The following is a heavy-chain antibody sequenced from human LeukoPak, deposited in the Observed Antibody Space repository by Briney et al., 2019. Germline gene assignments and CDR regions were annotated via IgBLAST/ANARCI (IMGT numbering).Heavy chain of an antibody. D-gene: IGHD3-16*01. J-gene: IGHJ4*02. CDR3: ARHRGRNGGYSFDD. Sequence: SETLALTCSVSGASISTTNYYWGWIRQPPGKGLEWIGSIYYTGSTYNSPSLQGRVTVSVDTSKNHFSLRLNSVTAADAAVYYCARHRGRNGGYSFDDWGQGTLVTVSS. CDR2: IYYTGST. V-gene: IGHV4-39*01. CDR1: GASISTTNYY.